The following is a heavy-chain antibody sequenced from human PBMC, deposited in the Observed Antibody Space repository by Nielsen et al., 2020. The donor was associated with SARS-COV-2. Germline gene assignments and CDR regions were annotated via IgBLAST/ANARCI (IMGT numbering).Heavy chain of an antibody. V-gene: IGHV3-33*01. J-gene: IGHJ4*02. CDR1: GFTFSSYG. CDR3: ARDDGSASGDY. D-gene: IGHD3-10*01. Sequence: GGSLRLSCAASGFTFSSYGMHWVRQAPGKGLEWVAVIWYDGSNKYYADSVKGRFTISRDNSKNTLYLQMNSLRAEDTAVYYCARDDGSASGDYWGQGTLVTVSS. CDR2: IWYDGSNK.